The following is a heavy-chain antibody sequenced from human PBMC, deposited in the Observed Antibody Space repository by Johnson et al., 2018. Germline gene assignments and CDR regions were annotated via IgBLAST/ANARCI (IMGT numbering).Heavy chain of an antibody. D-gene: IGHD1-26*01. Sequence: QVQLVQSGAEVKRPGASVKVSCNTSGYTLSSYYMHWVRQAPGQGLEWMGIFNPSNDNTYYAQSFRGRVTMTRGMSTSPVYMDLGSLGFDDTAVYFCARGWGGSGSYAPCFQDWGQGTLVTVSS. J-gene: IGHJ1*01. CDR2: FNPSNDNT. V-gene: IGHV1-46*01. CDR1: GYTLSSYY. CDR3: ARGWGGSGSYAPCFQD.